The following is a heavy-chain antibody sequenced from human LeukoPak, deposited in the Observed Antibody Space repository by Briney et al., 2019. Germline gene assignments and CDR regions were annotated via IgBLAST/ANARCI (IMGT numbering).Heavy chain of an antibody. Sequence: GGSLRLSRAASGFTLSSYAMSWVRQAPGKGLEWVSGISGSGGSIYYADSVTGRFTISRDNSKNTLYLQMNSLRAEDTAVYYCAKDPREVGSSSPRRGWFDPWGQGTLVTVSS. CDR2: ISGSGGSI. CDR1: GFTLSSYA. V-gene: IGHV3-23*01. CDR3: AKDPREVGSSSPRRGWFDP. D-gene: IGHD6-13*01. J-gene: IGHJ5*02.